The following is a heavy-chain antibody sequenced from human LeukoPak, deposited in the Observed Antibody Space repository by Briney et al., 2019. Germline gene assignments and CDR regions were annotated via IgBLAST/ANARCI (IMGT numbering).Heavy chain of an antibody. Sequence: SETLSLTCTVSGGSISSYYWSWIRQPPGKGLEWIGYIYYSGSTNYNPSLKSRVTISVDTSKNQFSLKLSSVTAADTAVYYCARSEEGGYYYYGMDVWGKETTVTVSS. CDR1: GGSISSYY. J-gene: IGHJ6*04. V-gene: IGHV4-59*01. CDR2: IYYSGST. CDR3: ARSEEGGYYYYGMDV.